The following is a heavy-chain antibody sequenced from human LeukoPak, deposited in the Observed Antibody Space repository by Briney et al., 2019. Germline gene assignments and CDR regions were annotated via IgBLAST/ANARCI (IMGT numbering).Heavy chain of an antibody. V-gene: IGHV6-1*01. CDR3: ARVNVGSAIFEPNWFDP. D-gene: IGHD3-3*01. CDR1: GDSVSSNSAA. J-gene: IGHJ5*02. Sequence: SQTLSLTCAISGDSVSSNSAAWNWIRQSPSGGLEWLGRIYYRSKSKWYNDYAVSVESRITINPDTSKNQFSLQLNSVTPEDTAVYYCARVNVGSAIFEPNWFDPWGQGTLVTVSS. CDR2: IYYRSKSKWYN.